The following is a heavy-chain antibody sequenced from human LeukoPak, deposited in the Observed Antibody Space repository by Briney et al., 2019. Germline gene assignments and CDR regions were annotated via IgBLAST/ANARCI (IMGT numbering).Heavy chain of an antibody. CDR2: INSDGSST. V-gene: IGHV3-74*01. CDR3: ASSRMDSVTTLGVYYYGMDV. CDR1: GFTFSSHW. D-gene: IGHD4-17*01. Sequence: GGSLRLSCAASGFTFSSHWMHWVRQAPGKGLVWVSRINSDGSSTSYAGSVKGRFTISRDNAKNTLYLQMNSLRAEDTAVYYCASSRMDSVTTLGVYYYGMDVWGQGTTVTVSS. J-gene: IGHJ6*02.